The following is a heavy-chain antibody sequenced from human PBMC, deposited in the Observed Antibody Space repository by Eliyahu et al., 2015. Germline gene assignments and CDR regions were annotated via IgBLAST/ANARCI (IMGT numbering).Heavy chain of an antibody. Sequence: EVQLVESGGGLVQPGGSLRLSCAASXFTFSSYSMNWVRQAPGKGLEWVSYISSSSSTIYYADSVKGRFTISRDNAKNSLYLQMNSLRDEDTAVYYCARDPYYYDSSLVLDTDYWGQGTLVTVSS. CDR2: ISSSSSTI. D-gene: IGHD3-22*01. J-gene: IGHJ4*02. V-gene: IGHV3-48*02. CDR1: XFTFSSYS. CDR3: ARDPYYYDSSLVLDTDY.